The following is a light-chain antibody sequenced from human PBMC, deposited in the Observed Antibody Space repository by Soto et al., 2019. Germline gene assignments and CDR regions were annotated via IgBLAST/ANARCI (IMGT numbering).Light chain of an antibody. CDR2: GAS. CDR1: QSVDSN. CDR3: QQSNNWPPET. J-gene: IGKJ1*01. Sequence: EIVMTQSPVTLSVSPGERATLSCRASQSVDSNLAWYQQKPGQAPRLLIYGASTRATGIPARFSGSGSGTEFTLTITSLQSEDFAVYYCQQSNNWPPETFGQGTKVDIK. V-gene: IGKV3-15*01.